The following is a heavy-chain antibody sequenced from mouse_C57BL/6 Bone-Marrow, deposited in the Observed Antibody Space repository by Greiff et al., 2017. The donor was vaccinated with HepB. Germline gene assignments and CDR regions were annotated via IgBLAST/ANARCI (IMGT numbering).Heavy chain of an antibody. J-gene: IGHJ3*01. D-gene: IGHD2-2*01. CDR2: IYSRDGST. V-gene: IGHV1-85*01. Sequence: VQLQESGPELVKPGASVKLSCKASGYTFTSYDINWVKQRPGQGLEWIGWIYSRDGSTKYNEKFKGKATLTVDTSSSTAYMELHSLTSEDSAVYFCARRGMVTSWFAYWGQGTLVTVSA. CDR1: GYTFTSYD. CDR3: ARRGMVTSWFAY.